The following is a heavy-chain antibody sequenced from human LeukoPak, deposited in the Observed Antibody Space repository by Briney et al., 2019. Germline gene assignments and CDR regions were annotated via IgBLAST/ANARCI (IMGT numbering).Heavy chain of an antibody. V-gene: IGHV4-39*01. D-gene: IGHD6-19*01. CDR3: ARLWDSTGLYFYYYMDV. CDR1: GVSIRGDTYS. Sequence: PSETLSLTCTVSGVSIRGDTYSWGWIRQPPGKGLEWIGNYHIGNTYYNPSLKSRVTISEDTSKNQFSLRVNSVTAADTAVYYCARLWDSTGLYFYYYMDVWGEGTTVTVSS. CDR2: YHIGNT. J-gene: IGHJ6*03.